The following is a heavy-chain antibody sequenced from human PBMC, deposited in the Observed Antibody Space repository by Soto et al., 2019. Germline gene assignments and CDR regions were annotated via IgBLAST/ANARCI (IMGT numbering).Heavy chain of an antibody. D-gene: IGHD6-6*01. CDR3: ARVSSSSRNYYFDY. V-gene: IGHV4-31*03. CDR1: GGSISSGGYY. CDR2: IYYSGST. J-gene: IGHJ4*02. Sequence: SETLSLTCTVSGGSISSGGYYWSWIRQHPGKGLEWIGYIYYSGSTYYNPCLKSRVTISVDTSKNQFSLKLSSVTAADTAVYYCARVSSSSRNYYFDYWGQGTLVTVSS.